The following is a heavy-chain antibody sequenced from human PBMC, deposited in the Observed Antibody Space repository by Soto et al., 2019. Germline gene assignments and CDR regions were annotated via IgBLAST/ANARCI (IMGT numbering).Heavy chain of an antibody. CDR2: VYPGNSDT. V-gene: IGHV5-51*01. J-gene: IGHJ6*02. Sequence: PGESLKISCKGSGYSFTSYWIGWVRQMPGKGLEWMGIVYPGNSDTRYSPSLQGQVTISADKSISTAYLQWSSLKASDTAMYYCARHSSSSWGVYYYGMDVWGQGTTVTAP. CDR3: ARHSSSSWGVYYYGMDV. D-gene: IGHD6-6*01. CDR1: GYSFTSYW.